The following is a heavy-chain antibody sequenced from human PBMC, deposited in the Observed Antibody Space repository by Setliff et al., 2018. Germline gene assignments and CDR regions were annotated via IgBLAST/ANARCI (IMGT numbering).Heavy chain of an antibody. CDR1: GGSISNSTFY. V-gene: IGHV4-39*07. CDR2: IYHSGQT. D-gene: IGHD6-13*01. J-gene: IGHJ4*02. Sequence: PSETLSLTCTVSGGSISNSTFYWGWIRQPPGKGLEWIGSIYHSGQTFYNPSLKSRATLSVDTSKNQFSLRLTSVPAADTAVYYCARGGLAAAATHWGQGTLVTVSS. CDR3: ARGGLAAAATH.